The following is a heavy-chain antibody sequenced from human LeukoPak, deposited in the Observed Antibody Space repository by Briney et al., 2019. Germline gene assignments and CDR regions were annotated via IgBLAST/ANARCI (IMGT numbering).Heavy chain of an antibody. D-gene: IGHD3-3*01. J-gene: IGHJ6*03. V-gene: IGHV3-23*01. CDR2: ISGSSPST. Sequence: GGSLRLSCAASGFTFSSYAMSWVRQAPGKGLEWVSSISGSSPSTYYADSGKGRFTISRDNSKNTLYLQMNSLRAEDTAVYYCAKTPYDFWSGYYTYYMDVWGKGTTVTVSS. CDR3: AKTPYDFWSGYYTYYMDV. CDR1: GFTFSSYA.